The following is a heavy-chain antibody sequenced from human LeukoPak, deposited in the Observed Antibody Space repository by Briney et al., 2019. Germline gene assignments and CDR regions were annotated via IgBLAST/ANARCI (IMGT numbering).Heavy chain of an antibody. CDR3: AREWSYYDSTQFDY. CDR1: GGSVSSGSYY. CDR2: IYYSGST. D-gene: IGHD3-22*01. Sequence: SETLSLTCTVSGGSVSSGSYYWSWIRQPPGTGLEWLGYIYYSGSTNYNPSLKSRATISVDTSKNQFSLKLSSVTAADTAVYYCAREWSYYDSTQFDYWGQGTLVTVSS. J-gene: IGHJ4*02. V-gene: IGHV4-61*01.